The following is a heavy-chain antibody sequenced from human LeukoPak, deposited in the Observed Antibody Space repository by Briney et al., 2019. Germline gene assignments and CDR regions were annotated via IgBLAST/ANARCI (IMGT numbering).Heavy chain of an antibody. D-gene: IGHD3-22*01. J-gene: IGHJ1*01. CDR3: ARSYYDSSGYFQH. CDR1: GGTFSSYA. V-gene: IGHV1-69*05. CDR2: IIPIFRTA. Sequence: SVKVSCKASGGTFSSYAISWVRQAPGQGLEWMGMIIPIFRTANYAQKFQGRVTITTDESTSTAYMELSSLRSEDTAVYYCARSYYDSSGYFQHWGQGTLVTVSS.